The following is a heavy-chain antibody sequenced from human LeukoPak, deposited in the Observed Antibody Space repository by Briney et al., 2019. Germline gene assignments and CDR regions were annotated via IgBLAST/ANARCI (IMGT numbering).Heavy chain of an antibody. V-gene: IGHV3-48*01. CDR2: ISSSSSTI. CDR1: GFTFSSYS. J-gene: IGHJ6*03. D-gene: IGHD6-13*01. Sequence: GGSLRLSCAASGFTFSSYSMNWVRQAPGKGLEWVSYISSSSSTIYYADSVKGRFTISRDNAKNSLYLQMNSLRAEDTAVYYCARGSSSWYIYYYYMDVWGKGTTVTVSS. CDR3: ARGSSSWYIYYYYMDV.